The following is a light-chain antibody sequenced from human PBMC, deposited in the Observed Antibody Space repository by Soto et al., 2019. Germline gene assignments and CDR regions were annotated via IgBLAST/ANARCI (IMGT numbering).Light chain of an antibody. V-gene: IGLV2-8*01. Sequence: VLTQPPSASGSPGQSVTISCTGTSSDVGGYNFVSWYQQHPGKAPKLLISEVSKRPSGVPDRFTGSKSGNTASLTVSGLQAEDEADYYCSSYAGSKNFYVFATGTKVTVL. CDR1: SSDVGGYNF. J-gene: IGLJ1*01. CDR2: EVS. CDR3: SSYAGSKNFYV.